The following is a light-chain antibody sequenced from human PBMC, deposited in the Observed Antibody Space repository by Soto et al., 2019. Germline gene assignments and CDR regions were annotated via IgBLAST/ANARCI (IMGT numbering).Light chain of an antibody. CDR2: DGA. CDR3: QHYYGDLYT. J-gene: IGKJ2*01. Sequence: ILMTQSPSTLSASVGDRVTITCRASLSVGTRVAWYQQKPGQAPKLMIFDGASLEREVPSRFSGSGSDTEFTRTITSLQPDDVATYFCQHYYGDLYTFGQGTKVEIK. CDR1: LSVGTR. V-gene: IGKV1-5*01.